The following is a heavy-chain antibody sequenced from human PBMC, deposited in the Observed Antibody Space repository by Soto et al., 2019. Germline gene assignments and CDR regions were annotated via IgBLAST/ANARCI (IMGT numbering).Heavy chain of an antibody. D-gene: IGHD3-9*01. CDR3: ARDDRFDPPAEYYHGRDV. CDR2: LNPNSGGT. Sequence: QVQLVQSAAEVKKPGASVKVSCKTSGHTFTGYYLQWVRQAPGQGLEWMGWLNPNSGGTNYAQNFRGGASMTRDTSISTAYRGLGRLTSTDTAVYSGARDDRFDPPAEYYHGRDVWGQGPPVTVSS. J-gene: IGHJ6*02. CDR1: GHTFTGYY. V-gene: IGHV1-2*02.